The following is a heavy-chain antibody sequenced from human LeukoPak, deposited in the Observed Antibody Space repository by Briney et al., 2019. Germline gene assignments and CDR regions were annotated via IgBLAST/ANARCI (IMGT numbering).Heavy chain of an antibody. CDR3: AKVVPAAATFDY. Sequence: GGSLRLSCAVSGFTFSSYSMNCVRQAPGKGLEWVSSISSSSSYIYYADSVKGRFTISRDNAKNSLYLQMNSLRAEDTAVYYCAKVVPAAATFDYWGQGTLVTVSS. CDR2: ISSSSSYI. D-gene: IGHD2-2*01. V-gene: IGHV3-21*01. J-gene: IGHJ4*02. CDR1: GFTFSSYS.